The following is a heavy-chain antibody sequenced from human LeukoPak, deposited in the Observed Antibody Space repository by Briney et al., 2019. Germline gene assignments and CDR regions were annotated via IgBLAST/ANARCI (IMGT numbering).Heavy chain of an antibody. CDR3: ARGGGYDFLFDY. V-gene: IGHV4-39*01. Sequence: PSETLSLTCTVSGGSISSSSYYWGWIRQPPGKGLEWIGSIYYSGSTYYNPSLKSRVTISVDTSKNQFSLKLSSVTAADTAVYYCARGGGYDFLFDYRGQGTLVTVSS. CDR1: GGSISSSSYY. CDR2: IYYSGST. D-gene: IGHD5-12*01. J-gene: IGHJ4*02.